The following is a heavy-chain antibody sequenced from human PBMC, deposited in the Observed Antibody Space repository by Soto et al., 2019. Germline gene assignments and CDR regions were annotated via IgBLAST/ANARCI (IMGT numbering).Heavy chain of an antibody. CDR3: ARRGYYDSSGYYRGSPGAFDI. Sequence: GASVKVSCKASGYTFTSYAMHWVRQAPGQRLEWMGWINAGNGNTKYSQKFQGRVTITRDTSASTAYMELSSLRSEDTAVYYCARRGYYDSSGYYRGSPGAFDIWGQGTMVTVSS. J-gene: IGHJ3*02. CDR2: INAGNGNT. D-gene: IGHD3-22*01. V-gene: IGHV1-3*01. CDR1: GYTFTSYA.